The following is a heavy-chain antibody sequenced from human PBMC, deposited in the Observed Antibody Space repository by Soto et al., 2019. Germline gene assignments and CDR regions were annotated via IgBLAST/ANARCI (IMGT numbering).Heavy chain of an antibody. J-gene: IGHJ3*02. CDR3: ARVNVDTAMVYAFDI. CDR1: GYTFTSYY. Sequence: ASVKVSCKASGYTFTSYYMHWVRQAPGQGLEWMGIINPSGGSTSYAQKFQGRVTMTRDTSTSTVYMELSSLRSEDTAGYYCARVNVDTAMVYAFDIWGQGTMVTVS. CDR2: INPSGGST. V-gene: IGHV1-46*01. D-gene: IGHD5-18*01.